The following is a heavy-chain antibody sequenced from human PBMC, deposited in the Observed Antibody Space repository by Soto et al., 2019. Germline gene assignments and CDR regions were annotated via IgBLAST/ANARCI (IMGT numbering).Heavy chain of an antibody. V-gene: IGHV1-2*04. Sequence: ASVKVSCKASGYTFTGYYMHWVRQAPGQGLEWMGWINPNSGGTNYAQKFQGWVTMTRDTSISTAYMELSRLRSDDTAVYYCAREKQLVRDYYYYGMDVWGQGTTVTVSS. CDR3: AREKQLVRDYYYYGMDV. CDR2: INPNSGGT. CDR1: GYTFTGYY. D-gene: IGHD6-6*01. J-gene: IGHJ6*02.